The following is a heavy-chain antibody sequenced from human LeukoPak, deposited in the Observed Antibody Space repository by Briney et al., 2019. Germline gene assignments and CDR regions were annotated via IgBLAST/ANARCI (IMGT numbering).Heavy chain of an antibody. D-gene: IGHD5-18*01. Sequence: GASVKVSCKASGYTFTGYYMHWVRQAPGQGLEWMGWINPNSGGTKYAQNFQGRVTMTRDTSISTAYMELSRLRSDDTAVYYCARDTAMYLDDAFGIWGQGTMVTVSS. J-gene: IGHJ3*02. CDR3: ARDTAMYLDDAFGI. CDR2: INPNSGGT. V-gene: IGHV1-2*02. CDR1: GYTFTGYY.